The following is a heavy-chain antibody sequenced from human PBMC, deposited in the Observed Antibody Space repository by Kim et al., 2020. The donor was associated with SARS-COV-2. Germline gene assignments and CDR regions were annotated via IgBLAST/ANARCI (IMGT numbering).Heavy chain of an antibody. CDR1: GFTFNVYA. Sequence: GGSLRLSCTASGFTFNVYAMNWVRQAPGKGPEWVSAISGSGDSTYYSDSVRGRFIISRDNSKSTLHLQINSLRAEDTAQYYCAKDGQWSFDYWGQGTPVT. D-gene: IGHD2-8*01. CDR3: AKDGQWSFDY. J-gene: IGHJ4*02. CDR2: ISGSGDST. V-gene: IGHV3-23*01.